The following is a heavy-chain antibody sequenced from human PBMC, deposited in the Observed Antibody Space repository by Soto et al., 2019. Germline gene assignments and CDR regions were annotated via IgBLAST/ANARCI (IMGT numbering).Heavy chain of an antibody. Sequence: QAQLEQSGAEVKKPGASVKVSCKSSGYTFSTSGISWVRQAPGQGLEWMGWISTYSGDANYAQRFQGRVTMTTDTTPSRTFMELRSLRSDDTAVYYCAREGPRPYYYYGMDVWGQGTTVTVSS. V-gene: IGHV1-18*01. CDR3: AREGPRPYYYYGMDV. D-gene: IGHD6-6*01. CDR1: GYTFSTSG. J-gene: IGHJ6*02. CDR2: ISTYSGDA.